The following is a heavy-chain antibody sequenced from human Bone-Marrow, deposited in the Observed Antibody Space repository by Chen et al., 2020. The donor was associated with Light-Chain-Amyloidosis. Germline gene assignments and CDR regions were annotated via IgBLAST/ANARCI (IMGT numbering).Heavy chain of an antibody. CDR3: ARRRDGYNFDY. CDR1: GYTFPNYW. V-gene: IGHV5-51*01. D-gene: IGHD5-12*01. CDR2: IYPDDSDA. J-gene: IGHJ4*02. Sequence: VQLEQSGPEVKKPGESLKISCKGSGYTFPNYWIGWVRQMPGKGLEWMGVIYPDDSDARYSPSFEGQVTSSADNSITTAYLQWRSLKASDTAMYYCARRRDGYNFDYWGQGTLVTVSS.